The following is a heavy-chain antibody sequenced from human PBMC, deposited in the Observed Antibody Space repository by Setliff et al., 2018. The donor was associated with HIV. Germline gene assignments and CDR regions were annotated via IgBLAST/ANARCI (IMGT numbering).Heavy chain of an antibody. CDR2: IIPIFGTA. Sequence: SVKVSCKASGYSLSTYAISWVRQAPGQGLEWMGGIIPIFGTANYAQKFQGRVTITADESTSTAYMELSSLRSDDTAVYYCARIPTGGAFDIWGQGTVVTVSS. V-gene: IGHV1-69*13. CDR1: GYSLSTYA. D-gene: IGHD7-27*01. CDR3: ARIPTGGAFDI. J-gene: IGHJ3*02.